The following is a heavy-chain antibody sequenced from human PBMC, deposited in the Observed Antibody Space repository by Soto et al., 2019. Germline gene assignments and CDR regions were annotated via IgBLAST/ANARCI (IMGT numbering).Heavy chain of an antibody. CDR2: IIPIFGTA. CDR1: GGTFSSYA. Sequence: QVQLVQSGAEVKKPGSSVKVSCKASGGTFSSYAISWVRQAPGQGLEWMGGIIPIFGTANYAQKFQGRVTITADEFTSTAYMELSSLRAEGTAVYYCAAPRGYCSGGSCAGYYYYGMDVWGQGTTVTVSS. D-gene: IGHD2-15*01. CDR3: AAPRGYCSGGSCAGYYYYGMDV. J-gene: IGHJ6*02. V-gene: IGHV1-69*12.